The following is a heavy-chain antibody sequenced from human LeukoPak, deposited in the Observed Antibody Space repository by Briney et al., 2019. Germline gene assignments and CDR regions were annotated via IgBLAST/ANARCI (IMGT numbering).Heavy chain of an antibody. CDR2: ISSSSSSI. V-gene: IGHV3-21*01. Sequence: GGSLRLSCAASGFTFRSYTMNWVRQAPGKGLEWVSCISSSSSSIYYADSVKGRFTISRDDGKNPLYLQMNSLRAEDTAVYYCARDRIVGATPYDYWGQGSLVTVSS. D-gene: IGHD1-26*01. CDR3: ARDRIVGATPYDY. CDR1: GFTFRSYT. J-gene: IGHJ4*02.